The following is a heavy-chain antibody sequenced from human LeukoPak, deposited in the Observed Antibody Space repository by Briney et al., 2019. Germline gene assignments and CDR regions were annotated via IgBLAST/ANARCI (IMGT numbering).Heavy chain of an antibody. CDR1: GFTVSSNY. J-gene: IGHJ4*02. Sequence: GGSLRLSCAASGFTVSSNYMSWVRQAPGKGLEWVSVIYSGGRIYYADSVKGRFTISGHNSENTLYLQMNSLRAEDTAVYYCARGDFWSGYYTGLYWGQGTLVTVSS. CDR3: ARGDFWSGYYTGLY. V-gene: IGHV3-53*04. D-gene: IGHD3-3*01. CDR2: IYSGGRI.